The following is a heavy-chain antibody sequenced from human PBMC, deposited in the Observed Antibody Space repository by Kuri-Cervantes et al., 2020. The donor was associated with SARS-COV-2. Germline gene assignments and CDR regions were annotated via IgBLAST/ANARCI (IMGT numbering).Heavy chain of an antibody. Sequence: SETLSLTCTVSGGSISSYYWSWIRQPPGKGLEWIGYIYYSGSTNYNPSLMSRVTISVDTSKNQFSLKLSSVTAADTAVYYCARGIEIAALGTYWFDPWGQGTLVTVSS. J-gene: IGHJ5*02. CDR1: GGSISSYY. V-gene: IGHV4-59*01. CDR2: IYYSGST. CDR3: ARGIEIAALGTYWFDP. D-gene: IGHD6-6*01.